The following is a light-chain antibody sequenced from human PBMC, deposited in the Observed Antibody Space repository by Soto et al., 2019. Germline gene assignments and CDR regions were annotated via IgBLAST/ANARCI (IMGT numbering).Light chain of an antibody. Sequence: QSVLTQPPSVSAAPGQKVTISCSGSSSNTGGNSVSWYQQLPGTAPKLLIYDDNKRPSGIPDRFSGSKSGTSATLGITGVQTGDEADYYCGSWDSSMSADVFGTGTKGTVL. V-gene: IGLV1-51*01. CDR2: DDN. J-gene: IGLJ1*01. CDR3: GSWDSSMSADV. CDR1: SSNTGGNS.